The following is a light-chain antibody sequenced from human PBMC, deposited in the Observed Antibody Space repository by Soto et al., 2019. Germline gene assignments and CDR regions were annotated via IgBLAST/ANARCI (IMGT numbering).Light chain of an antibody. J-gene: IGKJ1*01. CDR3: QQYTSYSSWT. Sequence: DIQMTQSPSTLSASVGDRVTITCRASQSISSWLAWYQQKPGKAPKLLIYDASSLESGVPSRFSGSGSGTELTLTISSLQPDDFATHYCQQYTSYSSWTFGQGTKVEIK. CDR2: DAS. CDR1: QSISSW. V-gene: IGKV1-5*01.